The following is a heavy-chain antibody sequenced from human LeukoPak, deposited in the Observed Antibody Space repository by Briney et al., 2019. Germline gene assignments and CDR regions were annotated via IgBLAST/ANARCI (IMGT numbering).Heavy chain of an antibody. D-gene: IGHD1-7*01. V-gene: IGHV3-23*01. CDR1: GFRFSSYA. CDR3: AKDERNWNYNLASQTYD. Sequence: GGSLRLSCAASGFRFSSYAMSWVRQAPGKGLEWVSAISGSGVSTHYADSVKGRFTVSRDNSKNTLYLQMSSLRAEDTAVYYCAKDERNWNYNLASQTYDWGQGTLVTVSS. CDR2: ISGSGVST. J-gene: IGHJ4*02.